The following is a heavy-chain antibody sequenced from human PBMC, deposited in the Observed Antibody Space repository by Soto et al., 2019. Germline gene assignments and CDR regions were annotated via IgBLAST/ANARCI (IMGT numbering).Heavy chain of an antibody. CDR3: ARGRTTVTASRLDY. V-gene: IGHV3-30*04. Sequence: AGGSLRLSCTTSGFTFSSSTMHWVRQAPGKGLEWVALISYDITDMYSADSVKGRFTISRDNSKNTLYLQMNSLSAEDTALYYCARGRTTVTASRLDYWGRGTLVTVSS. CDR1: GFTFSSST. CDR2: ISYDITDM. D-gene: IGHD4-4*01. J-gene: IGHJ4*02.